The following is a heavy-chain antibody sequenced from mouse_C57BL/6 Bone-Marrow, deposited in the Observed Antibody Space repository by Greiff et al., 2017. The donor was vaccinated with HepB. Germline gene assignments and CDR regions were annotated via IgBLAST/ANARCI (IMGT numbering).Heavy chain of an antibody. CDR2: IYPRDGST. D-gene: IGHD2-4*01. CDR3: ARSGYDYDVAY. V-gene: IGHV1-85*01. CDR1: GYTFTSYD. J-gene: IGHJ3*01. Sequence: QVQLQQSGPELVKPGASVKLSCKASGYTFTSYDINWVKPRPGQGLEWIGWIYPRDGSTKYNEKFKGKATLTVDTSSSTAYMELHSLTSEDSAVYFCARSGYDYDVAYWGQGTLVTVSA.